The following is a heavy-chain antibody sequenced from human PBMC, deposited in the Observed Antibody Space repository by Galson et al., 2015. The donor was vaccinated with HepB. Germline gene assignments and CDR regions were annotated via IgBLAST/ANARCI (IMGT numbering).Heavy chain of an antibody. CDR1: GYTFTSYD. J-gene: IGHJ4*02. Sequence: SVKVSCKASGYTFTSYDINWVRQATGQGLEWMGWMNPNSGNTGYAQKFQGRVTMTRNTSISTAYMELSSLRSEDTAVYYCASSADILTGYPYYWGQGTLVTVSS. CDR2: MNPNSGNT. V-gene: IGHV1-8*01. CDR3: ASSADILTGYPYY. D-gene: IGHD3-9*01.